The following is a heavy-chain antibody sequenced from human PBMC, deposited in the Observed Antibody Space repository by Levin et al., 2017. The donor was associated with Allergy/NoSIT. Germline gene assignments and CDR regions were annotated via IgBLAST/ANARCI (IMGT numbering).Heavy chain of an antibody. CDR3: AHRCFRWDAGDAFDS. CDR2: IYWDDDK. D-gene: IGHD1-26*01. Sequence: SGPTLVKPTQTLTLTCTFSGFSLSTSGVGVGWIRPPPGKALEWLALIYWDDDKRYSPSLKSRLTITKDTPKNQVVLTMTNMDPVDTATYYCAHRCFRWDAGDAFDSWGQGTMVTVSS. CDR1: GFSLSTSGVG. V-gene: IGHV2-5*02. J-gene: IGHJ3*02.